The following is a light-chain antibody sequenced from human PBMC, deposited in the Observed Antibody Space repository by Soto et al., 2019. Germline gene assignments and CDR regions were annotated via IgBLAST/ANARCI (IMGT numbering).Light chain of an antibody. CDR1: ESVSSNY. Sequence: EIVLTQSPGTLSLSPGERATLSCRASESVSSNYLAWYQQKPGQAPRLLIYGASSRATGIPDRFSGSGSGTDFTRTISRLEPEDFAVYYCQQYGSSPWTFGQGTKVESK. CDR3: QQYGSSPWT. J-gene: IGKJ1*01. CDR2: GAS. V-gene: IGKV3-20*01.